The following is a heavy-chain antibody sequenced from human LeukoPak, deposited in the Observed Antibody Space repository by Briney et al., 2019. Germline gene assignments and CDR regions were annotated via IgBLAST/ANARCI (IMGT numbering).Heavy chain of an antibody. D-gene: IGHD4-17*01. V-gene: IGHV4-30-4*01. CDR1: GGSISSGGHY. Sequence: PSETLSLTCTVSGGSISSGGHYWSWIRQPPGEGLEWIGYIYYSGSTYYHPSLKSRVTISLDTSKNQFSLKLSSVTAADTAVYYCARVTTVTTSFHFDYWGQGTLVTVSS. CDR2: IYYSGST. CDR3: ARVTTVTTSFHFDY. J-gene: IGHJ4*02.